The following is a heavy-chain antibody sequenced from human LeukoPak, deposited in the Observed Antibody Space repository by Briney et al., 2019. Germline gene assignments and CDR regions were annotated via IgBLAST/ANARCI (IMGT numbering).Heavy chain of an antibody. CDR2: IDYGGTT. V-gene: IGHV4-39*07. J-gene: IGHJ4*02. Sequence: RASETLSLTCTVSGGSISSSSFYWGWIRQPPGKGLEWIGSIDYGGTTYYNAALKSRVTISGDTSKNQFSLRLSSVTAADTAVYYCARASYSYDINGWVPFDYWGQGPLVTVSS. D-gene: IGHD3-22*01. CDR1: GGSISSSSFY. CDR3: ARASYSYDINGWVPFDY.